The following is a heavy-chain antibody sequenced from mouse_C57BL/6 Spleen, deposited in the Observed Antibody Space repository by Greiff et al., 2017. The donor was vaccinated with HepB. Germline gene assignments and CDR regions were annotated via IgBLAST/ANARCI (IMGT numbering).Heavy chain of an antibody. CDR2: IYPGDGDT. Sequence: VQLQESGPELVKPGASVKISCKASGYAFSSSWMNWVKQRPGKGLEWIGRIYPGDGDTNYNGKFKGKATLTADKSSSTAYMQLSSLTSEDSAVYFCASHTTVVARHAMDYWGQGTSVTVSS. D-gene: IGHD1-1*01. CDR3: ASHTTVVARHAMDY. CDR1: GYAFSSSW. J-gene: IGHJ4*01. V-gene: IGHV1-82*01.